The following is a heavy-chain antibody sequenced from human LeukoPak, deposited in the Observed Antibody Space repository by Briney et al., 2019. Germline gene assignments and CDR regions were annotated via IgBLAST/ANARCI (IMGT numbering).Heavy chain of an antibody. CDR3: ARDLDYYDRIFDY. V-gene: IGHV3-11*01. D-gene: IGHD3-22*01. CDR2: ISSSGSTI. J-gene: IGHJ4*02. CDR1: GFTFSDYY. Sequence: NPRGSLRLSCAASGFTFSDYYMSWIRQAPGKGLEWVSYISSSGSTIYYADSVKGRFTISRDNAKNSLYLQMNSLRAEDTAVYYCARDLDYYDRIFDYWGQGTLVTVSS.